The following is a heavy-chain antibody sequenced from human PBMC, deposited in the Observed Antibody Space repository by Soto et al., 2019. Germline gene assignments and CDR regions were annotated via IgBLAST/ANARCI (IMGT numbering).Heavy chain of an antibody. J-gene: IGHJ5*02. CDR2: IGTAGDT. Sequence: PXESLRLSCAASGFTFSSYDMHWVRQATGKGLEWVSAIGTAGDTYYPGSVKGRFTISRENAKNSLYLQMNSLRAGDTAVYYCARSLSSIAARGLVGWFDPWGQGTLVTVSS. D-gene: IGHD6-6*01. CDR1: GFTFSSYD. V-gene: IGHV3-13*01. CDR3: ARSLSSIAARGLVGWFDP.